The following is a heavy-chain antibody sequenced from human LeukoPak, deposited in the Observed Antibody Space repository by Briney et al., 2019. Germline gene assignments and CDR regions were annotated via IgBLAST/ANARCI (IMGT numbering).Heavy chain of an antibody. CDR1: GFTFSSYG. Sequence: GGSLRLSCAASGFTFSSYGMHWVRQAPGKGLEWVAVISYDGSNKYYADSVKGRFTISRDNSRNTLYLQMNTLRAEDTAVYYCAKAMAGGGTYSVFDYWGQGTLVTVSS. D-gene: IGHD1-26*01. V-gene: IGHV3-33*05. CDR3: AKAMAGGGTYSVFDY. J-gene: IGHJ4*02. CDR2: ISYDGSNK.